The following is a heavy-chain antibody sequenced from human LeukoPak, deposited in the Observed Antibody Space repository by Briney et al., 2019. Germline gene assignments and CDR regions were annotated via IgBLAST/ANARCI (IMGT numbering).Heavy chain of an antibody. CDR1: GYTFTSYG. CDR2: ISAYNGNS. CDR3: ARNSGYDSPFDY. V-gene: IGHV1-18*04. J-gene: IGHJ4*02. D-gene: IGHD5-12*01. Sequence: ASVKVSCKASGYTFTSYGISWVRQAPGQGLEWMGWISAYNGNSNYAQKPQGRVTMTTDTSTSTAYMELRSLRSDDTAVYYCARNSGYDSPFDYWGQGTLVTVSS.